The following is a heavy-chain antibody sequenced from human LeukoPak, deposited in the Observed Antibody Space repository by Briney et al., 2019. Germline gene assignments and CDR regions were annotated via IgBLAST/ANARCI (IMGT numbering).Heavy chain of an antibody. V-gene: IGHV3-74*01. Sequence: PGGSLRLSCAASGFTFSGDWMHWVRQAPGKGLVWVSHVSSAGYTTRYADSVKGRFTISRDNSMNTLYLQMNSLRAEDTAVYYCAKDDGSECGGDCYRRVYWGQGTQVTVSS. CDR3: AKDDGSECGGDCYRRVY. J-gene: IGHJ4*02. CDR2: VSSAGYTT. D-gene: IGHD2-21*02. CDR1: GFTFSGDW.